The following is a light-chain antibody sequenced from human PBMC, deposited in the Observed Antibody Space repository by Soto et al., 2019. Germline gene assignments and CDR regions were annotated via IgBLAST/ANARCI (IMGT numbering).Light chain of an antibody. CDR3: EDSGTAHANI. V-gene: IGKV3-20*01. CDR1: QSFSSNY. J-gene: IGKJ5*01. CDR2: DAS. Sequence: LACRRIQSFSSNYLAWYQHKPGQAPRLLIYDASSKATGTPDRFSGSEYGTAFTLTMRSRHPGGTALQNCEDSGTAHANIFREGTRLEIK.